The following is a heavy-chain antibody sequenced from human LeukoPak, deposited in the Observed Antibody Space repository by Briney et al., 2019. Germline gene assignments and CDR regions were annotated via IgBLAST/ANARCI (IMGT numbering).Heavy chain of an antibody. D-gene: IGHD2/OR15-2a*01. Sequence: GGSLRLSCAASGFTLSGSALYWVRQASGKGLEWVGRIRTKANNYATTYAASVQGRFSISRDDSKNMAYLQMNSLKTEDTAVYYCTINLRTEFYYFDYWGQGTLVTVSS. J-gene: IGHJ4*02. CDR1: GFTLSGSA. CDR3: TINLRTEFYYFDY. V-gene: IGHV3-73*01. CDR2: IRTKANNYAT.